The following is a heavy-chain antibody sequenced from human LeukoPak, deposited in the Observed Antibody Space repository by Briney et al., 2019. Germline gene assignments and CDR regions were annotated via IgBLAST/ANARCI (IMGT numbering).Heavy chain of an antibody. CDR1: GFTFSSYG. D-gene: IGHD5-12*01. Sequence: PGGSLRLSCAASGFTFSSYGMHWVRQAPGKGLEWMAFIRYDGSNKYYADSVKGRFTISRDNSKNTLYLQMNSLRAEDTAVYYCANGDSGYETFDYWGQGTLVTVSS. CDR3: ANGDSGYETFDY. V-gene: IGHV3-30*02. J-gene: IGHJ4*02. CDR2: IRYDGSNK.